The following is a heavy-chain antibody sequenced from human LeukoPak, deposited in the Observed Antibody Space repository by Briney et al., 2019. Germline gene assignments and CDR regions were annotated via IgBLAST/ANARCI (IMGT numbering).Heavy chain of an antibody. J-gene: IGHJ4*02. CDR1: GGSISSSSYY. D-gene: IGHD2-2*01. V-gene: IGHV4-39*01. CDR2: IYCSGST. CDR3: ARHLYCSSTSCFLYLFDY. Sequence: KPSETLSLTCTVSGGSISSSSYYWGWIRQPPGKGLEWIGSIYCSGSTYYNPSLKSRVTISVDTSKNQFSLKLSSVTAADTAVYYCARHLYCSSTSCFLYLFDYWGQGTLVTVSS.